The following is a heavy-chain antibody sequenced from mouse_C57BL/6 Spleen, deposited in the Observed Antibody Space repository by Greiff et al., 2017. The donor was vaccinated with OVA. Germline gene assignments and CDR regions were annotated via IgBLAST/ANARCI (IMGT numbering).Heavy chain of an antibody. D-gene: IGHD1-1*01. Sequence: EVKLMESEGGLVQPGSSMKLSCTASGFTFSDYYMAWVRQVPEKGLEWVANINYDGSSTYYLDSLKSRFIISRDNAKNILYLQMSSLKSEDTATYYCARDLSYGSFYAMDYWGQGTSVTVSS. CDR2: INYDGSST. V-gene: IGHV5-16*01. CDR3: ARDLSYGSFYAMDY. CDR1: GFTFSDYY. J-gene: IGHJ4*01.